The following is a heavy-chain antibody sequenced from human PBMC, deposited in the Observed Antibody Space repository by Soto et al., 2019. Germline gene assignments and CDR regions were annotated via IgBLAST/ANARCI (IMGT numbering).Heavy chain of an antibody. Sequence: QVQLQESGPGLVKPSETLSLTCTVSGGSISSYYWSWIRQPPGKGLEWIGYIYYSGSTNYNPSLKSRVTISVDTSKNPFSLKLSSVTAADTAVYYCARERGGGYNEWYFDLWGRGTLVTVSS. D-gene: IGHD5-12*01. CDR1: GGSISSYY. J-gene: IGHJ2*01. CDR3: ARERGGGYNEWYFDL. CDR2: IYYSGST. V-gene: IGHV4-59*01.